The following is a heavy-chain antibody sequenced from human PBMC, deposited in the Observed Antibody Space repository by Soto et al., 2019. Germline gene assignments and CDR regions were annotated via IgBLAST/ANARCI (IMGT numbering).Heavy chain of an antibody. CDR2: IYPGDSDT. CDR1: GYSFTSYW. J-gene: IGHJ6*02. D-gene: IGHD2-8*01. Sequence: PGESLKISCKGSGYSFTSYWIGWVRQMPGKGLEWMGIIYPGDSDTRYSPSFQGQVTISADKSISTAYLQWSSLKASDTAMYYCAILSTGPLKWSRGSSYYYYGMDVWGQGTTVTVSS. CDR3: AILSTGPLKWSRGSSYYYYGMDV. V-gene: IGHV5-51*01.